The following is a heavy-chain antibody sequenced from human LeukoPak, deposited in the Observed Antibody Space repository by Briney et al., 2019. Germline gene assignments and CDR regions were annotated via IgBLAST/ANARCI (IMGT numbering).Heavy chain of an antibody. CDR2: IIPILGIA. J-gene: IGHJ4*02. Sequence: GASVKVSCKASGGTFSSYAISWVRQAPGQGLEWMGRIIPILGIANYAQKFQGRVTITADKSTSTAYMELSSLRSEDTAVYYCARDGYSSGWHGNDYWGQGTLVTVSS. CDR1: GGTFSSYA. CDR3: ARDGYSSGWHGNDY. D-gene: IGHD6-19*01. V-gene: IGHV1-69*04.